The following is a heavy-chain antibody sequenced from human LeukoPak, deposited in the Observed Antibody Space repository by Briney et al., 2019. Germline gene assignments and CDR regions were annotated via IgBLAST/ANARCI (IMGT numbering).Heavy chain of an antibody. D-gene: IGHD2/OR15-2a*01. CDR2: IYSGGST. CDR1: GFTVSSNY. J-gene: IGHJ4*02. Sequence: GGSLRLSCAASGFTVSSNYMSWVRQAPGKGLEWVSVIYSGGSTYYADSVKGRFTISRDNSKNTLYLQMNSLRAEDTAVYYCARDLESEYYFDYWGQGTLVTVSS. V-gene: IGHV3-53*01. CDR3: ARDLESEYYFDY.